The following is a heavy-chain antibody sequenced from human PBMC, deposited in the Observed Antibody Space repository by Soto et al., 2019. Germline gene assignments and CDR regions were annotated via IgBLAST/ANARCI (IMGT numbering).Heavy chain of an antibody. Sequence: GGSLRLSCAASGFTFSSYAMHWVRQAPGKGLEWVAVISYDGSNKYYADSVKGRFTISRDNSKNTLYLQMNSLRAEDTAVYYCAKPGAGQELVPYYFDCWGQGTLVTVSS. V-gene: IGHV3-30-3*02. CDR1: GFTFSSYA. D-gene: IGHD6-13*01. J-gene: IGHJ4*02. CDR3: AKPGAGQELVPYYFDC. CDR2: ISYDGSNK.